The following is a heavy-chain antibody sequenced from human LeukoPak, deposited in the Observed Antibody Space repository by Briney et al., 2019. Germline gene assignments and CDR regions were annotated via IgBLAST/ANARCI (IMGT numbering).Heavy chain of an antibody. Sequence: PSETLSLTCAVYGGPFSGYYWSWIRQPPGKGLEWIGEINHSGSTNYNPSLKSRVTISVDTSKNQFSLKLSSVTAADTAVYYCARRPGIAAAGPFDYWGQGTLVTVSS. CDR3: ARRPGIAAAGPFDY. J-gene: IGHJ4*02. CDR2: INHSGST. D-gene: IGHD6-13*01. CDR1: GGPFSGYY. V-gene: IGHV4-34*01.